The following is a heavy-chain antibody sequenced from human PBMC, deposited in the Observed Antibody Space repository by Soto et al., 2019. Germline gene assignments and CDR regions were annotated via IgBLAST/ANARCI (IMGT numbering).Heavy chain of an antibody. CDR2: ISGSGGST. CDR1: GFTFSSYA. Sequence: GGSLRLSCAASGFTFSSYAMSWVRQAPGKGLEWVSAISGSGGSTYYADSVKGRFTISRDNSKNTLYLQMNSLRAEDTAVYYCAKDLIAAGYCTNGVCPRANYWGQGTLVTVSS. D-gene: IGHD2-8*01. J-gene: IGHJ4*02. V-gene: IGHV3-23*01. CDR3: AKDLIAAGYCTNGVCPRANY.